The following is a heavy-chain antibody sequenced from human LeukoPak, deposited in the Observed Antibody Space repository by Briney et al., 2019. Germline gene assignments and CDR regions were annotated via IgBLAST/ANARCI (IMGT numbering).Heavy chain of an antibody. V-gene: IGHV3-7*01. Sequence: SSETPSLTCAVSGGSISSGGYSWSWVRQAPGKGLEWVASIDQDGSDKFSVDSVKGRFTISRDNARNSMYLQLDSLRVEDTAVYYCAGATLGWFDPWGQGTLVTVSA. CDR1: GGSISSGGYS. CDR3: AGATLGWFDP. D-gene: IGHD7-27*01. CDR2: IDQDGSDK. J-gene: IGHJ5*02.